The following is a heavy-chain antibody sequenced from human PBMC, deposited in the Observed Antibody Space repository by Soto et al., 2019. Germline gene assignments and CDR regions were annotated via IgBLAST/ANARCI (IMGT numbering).Heavy chain of an antibody. D-gene: IGHD3-22*01. CDR3: ARDRPYYYDSSGSGMRRLYYYYYGMDV. CDR1: GYTFTSYG. J-gene: IGHJ6*02. Sequence: ASVKVSCKASGYTFTSYGIIWVRQAPGQGLEWMGWISAYNGNTNYAQKLQGRVTMTTDTSTSTAYMELRSLRSDDTAVYYCARDRPYYYDSSGSGMRRLYYYYYGMDVWGQGTTVTVSS. CDR2: ISAYNGNT. V-gene: IGHV1-18*01.